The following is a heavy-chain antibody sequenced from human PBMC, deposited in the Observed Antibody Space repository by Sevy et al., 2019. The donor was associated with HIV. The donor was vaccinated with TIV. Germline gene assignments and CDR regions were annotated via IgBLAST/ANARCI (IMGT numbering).Heavy chain of an antibody. CDR3: GKVQYYDILTGYYKSVRGGMDV. J-gene: IGHJ6*02. V-gene: IGHV3-30*02. CDR1: GFRFNNFG. D-gene: IGHD3-9*01. Sequence: GGSLRLSCAASGFRFNNFGMYWVRQAPGKGLEGVAFIRYDGINKYYADSVKGRFTISRDNSKNTLYLQMNSLRAEDTAVYYCGKVQYYDILTGYYKSVRGGMDVWGQGTTVTVSS. CDR2: IRYDGINK.